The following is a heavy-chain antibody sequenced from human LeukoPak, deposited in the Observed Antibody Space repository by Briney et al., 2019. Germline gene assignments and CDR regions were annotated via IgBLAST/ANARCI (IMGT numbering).Heavy chain of an antibody. CDR1: GYTFTGYY. Sequence: ASVKVSCKASGYTFTGYYMHWVRQAPGQGLEWMGWINPNSGGTNYAQKFQGRVTMTRDTSISTAYMELSRLRSDDTAVYYCARRALQNSYGRRSLYYYYYMDVWGKGTTVTVSS. V-gene: IGHV1-2*02. CDR3: ARRALQNSYGRRSLYYYYYMDV. J-gene: IGHJ6*03. CDR2: INPNSGGT. D-gene: IGHD5-18*01.